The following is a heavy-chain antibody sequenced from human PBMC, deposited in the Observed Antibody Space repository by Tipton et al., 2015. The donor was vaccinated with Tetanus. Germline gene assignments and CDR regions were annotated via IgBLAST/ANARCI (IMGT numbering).Heavy chain of an antibody. Sequence: SLRLSCAVSGGSIISNTWWTWVRQSPGKGLEWIGEIYHSGSTNYSPSLERRVTMAVDTSKNQFSLNLTSVTAADTAFYYCARQSCSGGSCRFDPWGQGTLVTVSS. CDR3: ARQSCSGGSCRFDP. CDR2: IYHSGST. V-gene: IGHV4-4*02. CDR1: GGSIISNTW. J-gene: IGHJ5*02. D-gene: IGHD2-15*01.